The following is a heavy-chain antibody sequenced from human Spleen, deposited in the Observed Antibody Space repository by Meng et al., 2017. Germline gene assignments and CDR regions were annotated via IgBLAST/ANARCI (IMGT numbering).Heavy chain of an antibody. D-gene: IGHD1-14*01. CDR3: ARDQETRNRGY. J-gene: IGHJ4*02. Sequence: QVQLVESGGGVVQPGGSLRPSCAASGFTFSDYYMSWIRQAPGKGLEWVSYISSSGTTIYYADSVQGRFTISRDNAKNSLYLQMNSLRAEDTAAYYCARDQETRNRGYWGQGTLVTVSS. CDR1: GFTFSDYY. V-gene: IGHV3-11*01. CDR2: ISSSGTTI.